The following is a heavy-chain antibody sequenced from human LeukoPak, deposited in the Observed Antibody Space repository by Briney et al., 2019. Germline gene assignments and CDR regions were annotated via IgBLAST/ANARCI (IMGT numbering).Heavy chain of an antibody. D-gene: IGHD3-10*01. CDR1: GFTFSNYW. J-gene: IGHJ4*02. V-gene: IGHV3-74*01. Sequence: GGSLRLSCAASGFTFSNYWMHWVRQAPGMGLVWVSCSNGDGTDTIYADSVKGRFTISRDNAKNTLYLQMNSLRAEDTAVYYCARDSHGGVDYWGQGTLVTVSS. CDR3: ARDSHGGVDY. CDR2: SNGDGTDT.